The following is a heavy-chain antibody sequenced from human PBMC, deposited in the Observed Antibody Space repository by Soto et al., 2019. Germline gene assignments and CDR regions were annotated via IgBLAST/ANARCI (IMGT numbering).Heavy chain of an antibody. CDR2: ISHSGIT. D-gene: IGHD6-25*01. V-gene: IGHV4-31*03. Sequence: SETLSLTCTVSGGSITTSGDYWSWIRQHPGKGLEWIGYISHSGITEYNPSLKSRLTLSIDTSKNQFSLEMNSVTAADTAVYYGADETGSWYFDAWGQGTLVTVAS. CDR3: ADETGSWYFDA. J-gene: IGHJ4*02. CDR1: GGSITTSGDY.